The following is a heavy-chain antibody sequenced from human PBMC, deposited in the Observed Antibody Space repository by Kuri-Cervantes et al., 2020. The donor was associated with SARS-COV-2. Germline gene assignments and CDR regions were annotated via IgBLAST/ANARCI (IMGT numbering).Heavy chain of an antibody. CDR2: IYYSGST. CDR1: GGPISSYY. Sequence: GSLRLSCTVSGGPISSYYWSWIRQPPGKGLEWIGYIYYSGSTNYNPSLKSRVTISVDTSKNQFSLKLSSVTAADTAVYYCARGGYYYDSSGYYYSSEYFQHWGQGTLVTVSS. V-gene: IGHV4-59*01. CDR3: ARGGYYYDSSGYYYSSEYFQH. D-gene: IGHD3-22*01. J-gene: IGHJ1*01.